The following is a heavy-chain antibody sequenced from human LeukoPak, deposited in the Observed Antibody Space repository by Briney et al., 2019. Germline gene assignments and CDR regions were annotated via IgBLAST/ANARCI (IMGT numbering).Heavy chain of an antibody. CDR2: INAGNGNT. D-gene: IGHD6-13*01. V-gene: IGHV1-3*01. CDR3: VRGSKAAPGTFDY. J-gene: IGHJ4*02. CDR1: GYTFTSYA. Sequence: ASVTVSCKASGYTFTSYAMHWVRQAPGQRLEWMGWINAGNGNTKYSQKFQGRVTITRDTSASTAYMELSSLRSEDTAVYYCVRGSKAAPGTFDYWGQGTLVTVSS.